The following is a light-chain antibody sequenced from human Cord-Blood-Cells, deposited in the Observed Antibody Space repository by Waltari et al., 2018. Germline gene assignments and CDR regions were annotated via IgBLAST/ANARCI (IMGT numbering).Light chain of an antibody. CDR1: QSVSSN. V-gene: IGKV3-15*01. CDR3: QQYNNWPTWT. Sequence: EIVMTQSPATLSVSPVERATLSCRASQSVSSNLAWYQQKPGQATRLLIYGASTSATGIQARFSGSGSGTEFTLTISSLQSEDFAFYYCQQYNNWPTWTFGQGTKVEIK. J-gene: IGKJ1*01. CDR2: GAS.